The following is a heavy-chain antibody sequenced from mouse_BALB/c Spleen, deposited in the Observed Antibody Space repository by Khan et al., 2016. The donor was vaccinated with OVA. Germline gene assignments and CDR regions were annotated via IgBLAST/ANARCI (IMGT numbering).Heavy chain of an antibody. CDR1: AYSFTTYY. CDR3: ARATFDY. Sequence: VQLQQPGPELMKPGASVKISCKASAYSFTTYYMHWVKQSHGKSLEWIGYIDPFNGGNDYNQKLKGKATLTVDKSSSTAYMHLSSLASKESAVDCGARATFDYWGQGTLVNVSA. J-gene: IGHJ3*01. V-gene: IGHV1-34*01. CDR2: IDPFNGGN.